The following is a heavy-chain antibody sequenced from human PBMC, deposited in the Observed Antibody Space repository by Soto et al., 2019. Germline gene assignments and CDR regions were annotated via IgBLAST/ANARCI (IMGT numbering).Heavy chain of an antibody. D-gene: IGHD3-16*01. Sequence: QVQLVQSGVEVKKPGASVRVSCKSSGYPFTHYGITWIRQARGQGLEWMGWISPFNGNTNYGQTLQGRVTLTTETSTSTVYMELRSLRSDDTAVYYCARDQSFDRTYYYGIEVWGQGTTVTVSS. J-gene: IGHJ6*02. CDR1: GYPFTHYG. CDR2: ISPFNGNT. V-gene: IGHV1-18*01. CDR3: ARDQSFDRTYYYGIEV.